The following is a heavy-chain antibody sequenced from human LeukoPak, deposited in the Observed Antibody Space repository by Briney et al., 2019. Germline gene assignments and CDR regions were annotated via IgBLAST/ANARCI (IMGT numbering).Heavy chain of an antibody. Sequence: ASVKVSCKASGYSFSNHDINWVRQVPGHGLEWMGWMNPNSGNTGYAQKLQGRVTMTRNTSISTAYMELSSLRSEDTAVYYCARGYYDSSGYPLPFDYWGQGTLVTVSS. D-gene: IGHD3-22*01. CDR3: ARGYYDSSGYPLPFDY. V-gene: IGHV1-8*01. CDR2: MNPNSGNT. CDR1: GYSFSNHD. J-gene: IGHJ4*02.